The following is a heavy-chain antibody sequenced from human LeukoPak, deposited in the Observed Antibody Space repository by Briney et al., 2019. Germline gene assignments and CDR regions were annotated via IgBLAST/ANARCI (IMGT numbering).Heavy chain of an antibody. V-gene: IGHV3-48*03. CDR3: ARRSSGFDAFDI. D-gene: IGHD3-22*01. CDR1: GFTFSSYE. CDR2: ISSSGSTI. J-gene: IGHJ3*02. Sequence: PGGSLRLSCAASGFTFSSYEMNWVRQAPGKGLEWVSYISSSGSTIYYADSVKGRFTISRDNAKNSLYLQMNSLRAEDTAVYYCARRSSGFDAFDIWGQGTMVTVSS.